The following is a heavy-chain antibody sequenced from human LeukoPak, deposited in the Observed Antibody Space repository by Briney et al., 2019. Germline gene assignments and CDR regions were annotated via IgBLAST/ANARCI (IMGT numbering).Heavy chain of an antibody. D-gene: IGHD4-23*01. CDR3: ARVYGGNSY. CDR2: INHSGST. Sequence: SETLSLXCAVSGYSISSGYYWSWIRQPPGKGLEWIGEINHSGSTNYNPSLKSRVTISVDTSKNQFSLKLSSVTAADTAVYYCARVYGGNSYWGQGTLVTVSS. J-gene: IGHJ4*02. CDR1: GYSISSGYY. V-gene: IGHV4-34*01.